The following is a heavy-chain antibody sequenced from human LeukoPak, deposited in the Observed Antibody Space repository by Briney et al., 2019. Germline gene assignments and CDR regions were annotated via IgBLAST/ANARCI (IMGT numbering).Heavy chain of an antibody. J-gene: IGHJ4*02. V-gene: IGHV4-4*02. Sequence: PSETLSLTCAVSGGSISSSNWWSWVRQPPGKGLEWIGEIYHSGSTNYNPSLKSRVTISVDKSKNQFPLKLSSVTAADTAVYYCARVRYYYDSSGYYYRYFDYWGQGTLVTVSS. D-gene: IGHD3-22*01. CDR3: ARVRYYYDSSGYYYRYFDY. CDR2: IYHSGST. CDR1: GGSISSSNW.